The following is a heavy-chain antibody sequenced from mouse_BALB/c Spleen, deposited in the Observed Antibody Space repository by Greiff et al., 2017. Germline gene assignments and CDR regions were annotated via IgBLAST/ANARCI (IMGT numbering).Heavy chain of an antibody. V-gene: IGHV1S53*01. D-gene: IGHD2-3*01. CDR3: TPDGYYRAWFAY. Sequence: VQLVESDAELVKPGASVKISCKASGYTFTDHAIHWVKQKPEQGLEWIGYISPGNGDIKYNEKFKGKATLTADKSSSTAYMQLNSLTSEDSAVYFCTPDGYYRAWFAYWGQGTLVTVSA. J-gene: IGHJ3*01. CDR2: ISPGNGDI. CDR1: GYTFTDHA.